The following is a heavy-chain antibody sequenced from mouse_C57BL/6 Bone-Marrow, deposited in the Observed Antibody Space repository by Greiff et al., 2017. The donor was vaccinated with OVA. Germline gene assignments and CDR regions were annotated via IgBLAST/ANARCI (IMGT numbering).Heavy chain of an antibody. J-gene: IGHJ4*01. CDR1: GFTFSDFY. V-gene: IGHV7-1*01. CDR3: ARIDYSNYDYAMDY. D-gene: IGHD2-5*01. Sequence: EVQLVESGGGLVQSGRSLRLSCATSGFTFSDFYMEWVRQAPGKGLEWIAASRNKANDYTTEYSASVKGRFIVSRDTSQSILYLQMNALRAEDTAIYYCARIDYSNYDYAMDYWGQGTSVTVSS. CDR2: SRNKANDYTT.